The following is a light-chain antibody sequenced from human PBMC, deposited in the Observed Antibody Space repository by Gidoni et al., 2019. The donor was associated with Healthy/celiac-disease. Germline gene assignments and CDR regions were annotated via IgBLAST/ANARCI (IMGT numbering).Light chain of an antibody. V-gene: IGKV3-20*01. Sequence: EIVLTQSPGTLSLSPGERATLSCRASRSVSSSYLAWYQQKPGQAPRLLIYGASSRATGIPDRFSGSGSGTDFTLTISRLEPEDFAVYYCQQYGSSPITFXQXTRLXIK. CDR1: RSVSSSY. J-gene: IGKJ5*01. CDR2: GAS. CDR3: QQYGSSPIT.